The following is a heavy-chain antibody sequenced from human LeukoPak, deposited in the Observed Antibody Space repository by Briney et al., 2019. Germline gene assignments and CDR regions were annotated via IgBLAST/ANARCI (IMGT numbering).Heavy chain of an antibody. V-gene: IGHV3-23*01. J-gene: IGHJ4*02. D-gene: IGHD3-16*01. Sequence: GGSLRLSCAASGFTFSSYAMHWVRQAPGKGLEWVSGVGPSGARTYYADSVKGRFTVSRDNSKNMVFLQMNSLRAEDTALYYCAKDYAVGSIDYWGQGTLVTVSS. CDR2: VGPSGART. CDR1: GFTFSSYA. CDR3: AKDYAVGSIDY.